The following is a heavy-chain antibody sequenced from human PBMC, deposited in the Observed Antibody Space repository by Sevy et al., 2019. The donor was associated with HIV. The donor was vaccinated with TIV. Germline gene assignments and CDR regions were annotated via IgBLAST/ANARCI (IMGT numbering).Heavy chain of an antibody. CDR2: LKKKARGGTL. V-gene: IGHV3-49*04. CDR3: TRWKGAHSIFDS. D-gene: IGHD1-1*01. Sequence: GGSLRLSCTASGFSFGDYAMNWVRQAPGKGLEWVAFLKKKARGGTLDHAASVKGRFTISRDDSNSIVYLQMNDLRTEDTGVYYCTRWKGAHSIFDSWGQGALVTVSS. CDR1: GFSFGDYA. J-gene: IGHJ4*02.